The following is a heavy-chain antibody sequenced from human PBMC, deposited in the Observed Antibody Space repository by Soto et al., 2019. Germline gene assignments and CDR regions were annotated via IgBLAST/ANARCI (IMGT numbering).Heavy chain of an antibody. CDR2: ISYDGSNK. D-gene: IGHD3-10*01. Sequence: GGSLRLSCAASGFTFSSYAMHWVRQAPGKGLEWVAVISYDGSNKYYADSVKGRFTISRDNSKNTLYLQMNSLRAEDTAVYYCARDPYYYGSGETATNYYGMDVWGQGTTVTVSS. J-gene: IGHJ6*02. CDR3: ARDPYYYGSGETATNYYGMDV. V-gene: IGHV3-30-3*01. CDR1: GFTFSSYA.